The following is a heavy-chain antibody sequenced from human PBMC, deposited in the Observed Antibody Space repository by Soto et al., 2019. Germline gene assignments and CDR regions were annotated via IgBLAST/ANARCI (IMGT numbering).Heavy chain of an antibody. CDR3: ATPPYYDFWSGPKPLDY. V-gene: IGHV1-69*06. J-gene: IGHJ4*02. Sequence: SVKVSCKASGGTFSSYAISWVRQAPGQGLEWMGGIIPIFGTANYAQKFQGRVTITADKSTSTAYMELSSLRSEDTAVYYCATPPYYDFWSGPKPLDYWGQGTLVTVSS. CDR2: IIPIFGTA. D-gene: IGHD3-3*01. CDR1: GGTFSSYA.